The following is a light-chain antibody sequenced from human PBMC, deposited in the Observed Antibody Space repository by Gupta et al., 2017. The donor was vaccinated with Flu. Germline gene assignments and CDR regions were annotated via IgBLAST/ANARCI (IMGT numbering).Light chain of an antibody. CDR2: DTS. CDR3: QQRSLWPLT. J-gene: IGKJ4*01. V-gene: IGKV3-11*01. CDR1: ERIGRQ. Sequence: PGTLSLSSGETATLSCRASERIGRQLAWYQQRPGRPPRLIISDTSKRATGVPARFSGSGSETDFTLTISNLEPEDFAVYFCQQRSLWPLTFGGGTKLEIK.